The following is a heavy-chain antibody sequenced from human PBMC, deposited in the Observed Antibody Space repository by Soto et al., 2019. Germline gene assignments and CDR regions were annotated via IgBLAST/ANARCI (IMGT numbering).Heavy chain of an antibody. Sequence: ASVKVSCKASGYTFTSYYMHWVRQAPGQGLEWMGIINPSGGSTSYAQKFQGRVTMTRDTSTSTVYMELSSLRAEDTAVYYCAKVRKELEPPYYGMDVWGQGTTVTVSS. CDR1: GYTFTSYY. D-gene: IGHD1-1*01. V-gene: IGHV1-46*01. CDR3: AKVRKELEPPYYGMDV. CDR2: INPSGGST. J-gene: IGHJ6*02.